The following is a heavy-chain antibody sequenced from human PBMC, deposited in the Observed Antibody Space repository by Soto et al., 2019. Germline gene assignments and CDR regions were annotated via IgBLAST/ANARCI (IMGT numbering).Heavy chain of an antibody. Sequence: LARPVCSGIINITRVDCALIRKNPGKGLEGMGSIYYSGSTYYNPSLKSRVTISVDTSKNQFSLKLSSVTAEDTAVYYCARRYYDSGAGYNHFDFWGQGIMVTVSS. CDR3: ARRYYDSGAGYNHFDF. D-gene: IGHD3-3*01. J-gene: IGHJ4*02. V-gene: IGHV4-39*01. CDR1: SGIINITRVD. CDR2: IYYSGST.